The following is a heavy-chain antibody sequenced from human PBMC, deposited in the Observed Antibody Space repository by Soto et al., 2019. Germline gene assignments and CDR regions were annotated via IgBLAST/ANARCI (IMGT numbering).Heavy chain of an antibody. CDR1: GGTFSTYF. CDR3: ARGGRYQKSYYYYVMDV. CDR2: SLPIFGTA. Sequence: GASVKVSCKASGGTFSTYFISWVRQAPGQGLEWMGGSLPIFGTAHYAQNFQGRVTTTADESTSTAYMELSSLRSDDTAVYYCARGGRYQKSYYYYVMDVWGQGTTVTVSS. D-gene: IGHD1-20*01. J-gene: IGHJ6*02. V-gene: IGHV1-69*13.